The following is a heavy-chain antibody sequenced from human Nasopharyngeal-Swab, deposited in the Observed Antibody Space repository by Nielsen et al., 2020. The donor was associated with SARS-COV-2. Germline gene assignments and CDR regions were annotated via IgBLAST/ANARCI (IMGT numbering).Heavy chain of an antibody. V-gene: IGHV3-72*01. Sequence: GGSLRLSCTAPGFTFSNHYMDWVRQAPGKGLEWVGRIKDRAISYTAEYAASVKGRFTISRDDSKSSLYLQMNSLKSEDTAVYYCVRDFNWGFFDYWGQGALVTVSS. CDR2: IKDRAISYTA. J-gene: IGHJ4*02. CDR1: GFTFSNHY. D-gene: IGHD7-27*01. CDR3: VRDFNWGFFDY.